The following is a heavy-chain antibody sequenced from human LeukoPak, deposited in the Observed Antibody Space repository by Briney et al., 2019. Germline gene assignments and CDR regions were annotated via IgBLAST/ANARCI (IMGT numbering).Heavy chain of an antibody. CDR3: ATGHSTRYHYWFDP. CDR2: LDRESGET. V-gene: IGHV1-24*01. Sequence: ASVKVSCKVSGSALSDLAMQWVRQVPGKGLEWMGGLDRESGETLYSDKFQGRVTMAQDTSTDTAYMDLTSLTSEDTAVYYCATGHSTRYHYWFDPWGQGTLVTVSS. CDR1: GSALSDLA. J-gene: IGHJ5*02. D-gene: IGHD2/OR15-2a*01.